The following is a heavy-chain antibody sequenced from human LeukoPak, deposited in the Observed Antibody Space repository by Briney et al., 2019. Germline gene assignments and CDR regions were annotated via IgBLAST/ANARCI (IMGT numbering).Heavy chain of an antibody. D-gene: IGHD3-22*01. V-gene: IGHV3-30-3*01. J-gene: IGHJ4*02. Sequence: PGGSLRLSCAASGFTFSSYAMHWVRQAPGKGLEWVAAISYDGSNKYYADSVKGRFTISRDNAKNSLYLQMNSLRAEDTAVYYCARDGYDSSGFDYWGQGTLVTVSS. CDR1: GFTFSSYA. CDR3: ARDGYDSSGFDY. CDR2: ISYDGSNK.